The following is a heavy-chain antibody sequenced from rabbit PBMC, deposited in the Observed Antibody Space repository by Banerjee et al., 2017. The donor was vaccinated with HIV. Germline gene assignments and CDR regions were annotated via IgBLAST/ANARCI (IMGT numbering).Heavy chain of an antibody. CDR1: GFDLSNYYY. CDR2: INSNTGNT. J-gene: IGHJ6*01. D-gene: IGHD6-1*01. Sequence: QSLGESGGGLVKPGASLTLTCTASGFDLSNYYYMCWVRQAPGKGLEWIACINSNTGNTVYASWAKGPFTISKTSSTTVTLQMTSLTAADTATYFCARVGYAGYAYSAGMGLWGQGTLVTVS. CDR3: ARVGYAGYAYSAGMGL. V-gene: IGHV1S40*01.